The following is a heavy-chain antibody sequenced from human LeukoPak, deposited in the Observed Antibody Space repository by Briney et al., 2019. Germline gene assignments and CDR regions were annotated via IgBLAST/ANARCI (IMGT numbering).Heavy chain of an antibody. CDR3: ARNRYVWGSYRSDWFDP. J-gene: IGHJ5*02. CDR2: IYYSGST. V-gene: IGHV4-59*01. Sequence: SETLSLTCTVSGGSISSYYWSWIRQPPGKGLEWIGYIYYSGSTNYNPSLKSRVTISVDTSKNQFSLKLSSVTAADTAVYYCARNRYVWGSYRSDWFDPWGQGTLVTVSS. D-gene: IGHD3-16*02. CDR1: GGSISSYY.